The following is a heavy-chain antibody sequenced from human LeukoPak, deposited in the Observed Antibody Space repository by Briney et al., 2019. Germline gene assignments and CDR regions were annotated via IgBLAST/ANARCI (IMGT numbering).Heavy chain of an antibody. J-gene: IGHJ3*02. CDR3: ASKYSSGWYEAFDI. D-gene: IGHD6-19*01. Sequence: PSETLSLTXTVSGGSISSYYWSWIRQPPGKGLEWIGYIYYSGSTNYNPSLKSRFTISVDTSKKQCSLKLSSVTVADRAVYYCASKYSSGWYEAFDIWGQGTMVTVSS. CDR1: GGSISSYY. CDR2: IYYSGST. V-gene: IGHV4-59*01.